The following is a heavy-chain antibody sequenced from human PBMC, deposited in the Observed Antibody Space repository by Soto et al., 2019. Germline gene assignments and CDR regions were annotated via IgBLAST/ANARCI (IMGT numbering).Heavy chain of an antibody. V-gene: IGHV3-21*01. CDR1: GFTFSSYS. CDR2: ISSSSSYI. D-gene: IGHD4-17*01. Sequence: XGALIVSCSASGFTFSSYSMNWVRQAPGKGLEWVSSISSSSSYIYYADSVKGRFTISRDNAKNSLYLQMNSLRAEDTAVYYCARADHDYGDYAGNYWGQGPLVTVSS. CDR3: ARADHDYGDYAGNY. J-gene: IGHJ4*02.